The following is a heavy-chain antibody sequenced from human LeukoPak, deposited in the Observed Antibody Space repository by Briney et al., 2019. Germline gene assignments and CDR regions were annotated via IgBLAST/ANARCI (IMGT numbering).Heavy chain of an antibody. V-gene: IGHV3-30-3*01. CDR1: GFTFSSYA. CDR3: AKDFRIGYSAHFDY. Sequence: GRSLRLSCAASGFTFSSYAMHWVRQAPGKGLEWVAVISYDGSNKYYADSVKGRFTISRDNSKNTLYLQMDSLRGEDTAVYYCAKDFRIGYSAHFDYWGQGALVTVSS. J-gene: IGHJ4*02. CDR2: ISYDGSNK. D-gene: IGHD2-21*01.